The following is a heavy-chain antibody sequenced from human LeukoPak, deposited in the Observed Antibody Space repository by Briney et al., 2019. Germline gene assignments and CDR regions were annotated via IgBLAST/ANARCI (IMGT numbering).Heavy chain of an antibody. CDR3: ARDRYGDPYDY. Sequence: GGSLRLSCAASGFTFSSYEMNWVRQAPGKGLEWVSYISSSGSTIYYADSVKGRFTISRDNAKNSLYLQMNSLRAEDTAVYYCARDRYGDPYDYWGQGTLVTVSS. CDR2: ISSSGSTI. J-gene: IGHJ4*02. D-gene: IGHD4-17*01. V-gene: IGHV3-48*03. CDR1: GFTFSSYE.